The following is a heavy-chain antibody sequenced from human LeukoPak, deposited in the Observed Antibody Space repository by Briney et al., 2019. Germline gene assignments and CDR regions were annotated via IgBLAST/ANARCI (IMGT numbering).Heavy chain of an antibody. CDR3: ATTEKNRYYINL. D-gene: IGHD2-21*01. CDR2: GSESGGT. J-gene: IGHJ6*01. V-gene: IGHV4-34*01. Sequence: SETLSLTCTVSGGSISSHYWSWIRQPPGKGLEWIGEGSESGGTKFNPSLKSRVTISADTSKNQFSLKLNSVTAADTAVYFCATTEKNRYYINLWGPGTTVIVSS. CDR1: GGSISSHY.